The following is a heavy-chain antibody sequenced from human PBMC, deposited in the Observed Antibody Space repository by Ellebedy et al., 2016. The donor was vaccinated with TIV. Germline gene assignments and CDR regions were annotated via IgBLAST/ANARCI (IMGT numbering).Heavy chain of an antibody. J-gene: IGHJ3*02. Sequence: MPGGSLRLSCTVSYGSISSYYWSWIRQPPGKALEWLGYVDFSGSTTYNPSLKSRLTMSIDTSKKQITLKLPSVTAGEKGVYFCARSKISFLGETDAFDIWGQGTRVTVSS. CDR2: VDFSGST. CDR1: YGSISSYY. D-gene: IGHD3-3*01. CDR3: ARSKISFLGETDAFDI. V-gene: IGHV4-59*01.